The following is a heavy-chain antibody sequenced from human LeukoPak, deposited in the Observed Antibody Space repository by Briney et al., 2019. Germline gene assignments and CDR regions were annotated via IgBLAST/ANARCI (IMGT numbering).Heavy chain of an antibody. CDR1: GGTFSSYA. V-gene: IGHV1-69*13. J-gene: IGHJ4*02. Sequence: ASVKVSCKASGGTFSSYAISWVRQAPGQGLEWMGGIIPIFGTANYAQKFQGRVTITADESTSTAYMELSSLRSEDTAVYYCAREILYSSGWYGRYYFDYWGQGTLVTVSS. CDR3: AREILYSSGWYGRYYFDY. CDR2: IIPIFGTA. D-gene: IGHD6-19*01.